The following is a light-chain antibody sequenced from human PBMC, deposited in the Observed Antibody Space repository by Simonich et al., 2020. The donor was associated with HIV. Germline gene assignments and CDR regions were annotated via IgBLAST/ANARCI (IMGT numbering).Light chain of an antibody. Sequence: DIQMTQSPSSLSASVGDRVTITCRANQSISTYLHWYQLKPGKAPKLLIYAASSLQSGVPSRFSGSGSGTEFTLTISSLQPEDFATYYCQQSYSIPYPFGQGTKLEIK. CDR2: AAS. J-gene: IGKJ2*01. V-gene: IGKV1-39*01. CDR1: QSISTY. CDR3: QQSYSIPYP.